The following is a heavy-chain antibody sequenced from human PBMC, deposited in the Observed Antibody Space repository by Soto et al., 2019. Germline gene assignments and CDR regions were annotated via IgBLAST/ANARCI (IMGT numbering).Heavy chain of an antibody. J-gene: IGHJ4*02. Sequence: QLQLQESGPGLVKPSETLSLTCTVSGGSISSSSYNWGWIRQPPGKGLEWIGSIYYSGSTYYNPSLKSRVTLSVDTSKNQFSLKLSSVTAADTAVYYCARLTISGYFTMVRGVTFDYWGQGTLVTVSS. D-gene: IGHD3-10*01. CDR1: GGSISSSSYN. V-gene: IGHV4-39*01. CDR3: ARLTISGYFTMVRGVTFDY. CDR2: IYYSGST.